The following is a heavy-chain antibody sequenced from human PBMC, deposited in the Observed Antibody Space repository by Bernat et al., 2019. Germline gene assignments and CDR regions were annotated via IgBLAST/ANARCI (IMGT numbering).Heavy chain of an antibody. CDR3: TKKYTATENTPTFDY. CDR1: GFTFSNAW. CDR2: IKSKSDGGTT. J-gene: IGHJ4*02. D-gene: IGHD5-18*01. Sequence: EVQLVESGGGLVKPAGSLRLSCAASGFTFSNAWMNWVRQAPGKGLEWVGRIKSKSDGGTTDYAAPVKGRFTISRDDSKNKLYLQMNSLKTEDTAVYYCTKKYTATENTPTFDYWGQGTLVTVSS. V-gene: IGHV3-15*07.